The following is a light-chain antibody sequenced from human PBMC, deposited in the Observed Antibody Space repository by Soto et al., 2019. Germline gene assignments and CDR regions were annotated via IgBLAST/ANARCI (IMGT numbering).Light chain of an antibody. CDR1: QSVSSNL. J-gene: IGKJ1*01. CDR2: GAS. V-gene: IGKV3-20*01. CDR3: QQYAISLTWT. Sequence: EIVLTQSPGTLSLSPGERATLSCRASQSVSSNLLAWYQQKPGQAPRLLIYGASSRATGIPDRFSGSGSGTNVTLTNSRLEPEDSVVYYCQQYAISLTWTFGQGTKGEIK.